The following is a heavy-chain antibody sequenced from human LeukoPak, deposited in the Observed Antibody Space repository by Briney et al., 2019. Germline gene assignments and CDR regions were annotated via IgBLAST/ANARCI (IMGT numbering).Heavy chain of an antibody. J-gene: IGHJ4*02. CDR2: IKSDGSST. Sequence: PGGSLRLSCAASGFTFSNYWMHLVRQAPGKGLVWVSRIKSDGSSTSYAESVKGRFIISRDNARNALFLQMNSLRAEDTSMYYYVGEGRDNGYDFDNWGQGNLVIVSS. CDR1: GFTFSNYW. CDR3: VGEGRDNGYDFDN. V-gene: IGHV3-74*01. D-gene: IGHD5-12*01.